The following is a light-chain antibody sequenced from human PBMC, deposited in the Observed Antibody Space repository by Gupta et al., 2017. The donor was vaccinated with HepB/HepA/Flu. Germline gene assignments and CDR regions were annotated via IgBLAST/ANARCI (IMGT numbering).Light chain of an antibody. CDR1: QSVSSY. J-gene: IGKJ4*01. V-gene: IGKV3-11*01. CDR3: QHRSTSFT. Sequence: ELVLTQSPATLSLSPGERATRSCRASQSVSSYLDWYQQKPGQAPRLIIYDASNRATGSTDRFSGGGSEKDFTLTSISREDEDLAVCYGQHRSTSFTFGGGTKVEIK. CDR2: DAS.